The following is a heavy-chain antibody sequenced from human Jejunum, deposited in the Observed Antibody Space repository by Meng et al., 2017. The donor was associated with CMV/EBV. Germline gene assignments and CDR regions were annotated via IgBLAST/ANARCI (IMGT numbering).Heavy chain of an antibody. CDR3: ARACRQVSNCYLDS. D-gene: IGHD4-11*01. V-gene: IGHV3-53*01. CDR2: IRNDGST. J-gene: IGHJ4*02. Sequence: ASGFSVTSNYMTWVRQAPGKGLEWVSFIRNDGSTTYTASVQGRFTISRDNSKNTVYLQMNSLRAEDTALYYCARACRQVSNCYLDSWGQGTQVTVSS. CDR1: GFSVTSNY.